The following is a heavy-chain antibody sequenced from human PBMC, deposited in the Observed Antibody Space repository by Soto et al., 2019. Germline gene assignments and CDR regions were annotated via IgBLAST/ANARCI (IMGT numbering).Heavy chain of an antibody. J-gene: IGHJ6*02. V-gene: IGHV3-11*01. D-gene: IGHD2-15*01. CDR3: ARDYYGSGGSCSPDYYYYYGMDV. CDR1: GFTFSDYY. Sequence: QVQLVESGGGLVKPGGSLRLSCAPSGFTFSDYYMSWIRQAPGKGLEWISYISSGGSSRYYADSVKGRFTISRDNAKKSLYLQMNSLRAEDTAVYYCARDYYGSGGSCSPDYYYYYGMDVWGQGTTVTVSS. CDR2: ISSGGSSR.